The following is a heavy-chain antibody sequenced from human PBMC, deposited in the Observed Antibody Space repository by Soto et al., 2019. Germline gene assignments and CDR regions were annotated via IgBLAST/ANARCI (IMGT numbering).Heavy chain of an antibody. D-gene: IGHD3-10*01. V-gene: IGHV1-69*02. CDR2: VNPIVSMS. J-gene: IGHJ4*02. Sequence: QVQLVQSGAEVKRPGSSVKVSCKASGDTFNFYSINWVRQAPGLGLEWMGRVNPIVSMSNYAQKFQGRVTMTADKSKSTAYMELSSLRSEDTAIYYWARSYGSGYRAFDYWGQGALVTVSS. CDR3: ARSYGSGYRAFDY. CDR1: GDTFNFYS.